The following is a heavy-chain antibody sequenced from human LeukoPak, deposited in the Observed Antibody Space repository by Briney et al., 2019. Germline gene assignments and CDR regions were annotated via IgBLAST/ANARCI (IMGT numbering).Heavy chain of an antibody. J-gene: IGHJ6*03. D-gene: IGHD1-14*01. Sequence: ASVKVSCKASGYNFTTYDINWVRQATGQGLEWMGWMDPNRGNTGYTQHFQGRVTFTWNTSISTAYRELSSLRSEDTAIDYRARDRRYMDVWGTGTTVTVSS. CDR1: GYNFTTYD. CDR3: ARDRRYMDV. CDR2: MDPNRGNT. V-gene: IGHV1-8*03.